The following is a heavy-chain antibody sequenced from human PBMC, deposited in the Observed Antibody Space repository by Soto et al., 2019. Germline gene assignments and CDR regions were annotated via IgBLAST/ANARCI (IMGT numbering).Heavy chain of an antibody. CDR3: ARIGVSSGHESPDFDS. J-gene: IGHJ4*02. CDR2: ISGFNGNT. CDR1: GYTFNFYG. Sequence: ASVKVSCKASGYTFNFYGITWVRQAPGQGLEWMGWISGFNGNTNYAADLQGRVTMTTDTSTSTAYMELRGLRSNDTAVYYCARIGVSSGHESPDFDSWGQGTLVTVSS. V-gene: IGHV1-18*01. D-gene: IGHD3-16*01.